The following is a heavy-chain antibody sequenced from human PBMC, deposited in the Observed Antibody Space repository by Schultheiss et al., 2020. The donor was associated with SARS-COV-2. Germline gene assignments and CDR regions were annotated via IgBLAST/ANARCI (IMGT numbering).Heavy chain of an antibody. V-gene: IGHV3-30*18. CDR2: ISYDGSNK. D-gene: IGHD1-26*01. CDR3: AKNEDSGSYYLGAWAPSWGFDY. Sequence: GGSLRLSCAASGFTFSSYGMHWVRQAPGKGLEWVAVISYDGSNKYYADSVKGRFTISRDNSKNTLYLQMNSLRAEDTAVYYCAKNEDSGSYYLGAWAPSWGFDYWGQGTLVTVSS. J-gene: IGHJ4*02. CDR1: GFTFSSYG.